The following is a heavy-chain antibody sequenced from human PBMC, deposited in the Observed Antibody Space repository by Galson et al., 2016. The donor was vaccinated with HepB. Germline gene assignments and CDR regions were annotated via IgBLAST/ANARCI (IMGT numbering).Heavy chain of an antibody. CDR3: AKGWSGPDS. D-gene: IGHD3-3*01. J-gene: IGHJ4*02. Sequence: SLRLSCAASRFTFNTYWMNWVRQAPGQGLEWVSAISSTSHSTYYADSVKGRFTISRDNAKNTLFLLMDSLKIDDTAVYYCAKGWSGPDSWGQGTLVTVSS. CDR1: RFTFNTYW. CDR2: ISSTSHST. V-gene: IGHV3-23*01.